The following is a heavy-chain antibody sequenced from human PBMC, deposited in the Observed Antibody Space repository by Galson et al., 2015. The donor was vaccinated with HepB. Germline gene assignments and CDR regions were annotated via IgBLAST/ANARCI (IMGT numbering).Heavy chain of an antibody. Sequence: SLRLSCAASGFTFSSYSMNWVRQAPGKGLEWVSSISSSSSYIYYADSVKGRFTISRDNAKNSLYLQMNSLRAEDTAVYYCARADSSGGLGYYYYGMDVWGQGTTVTVSS. CDR1: GFTFSSYS. CDR2: ISSSSSYI. D-gene: IGHD6-19*01. V-gene: IGHV3-21*01. CDR3: ARADSSGGLGYYYYGMDV. J-gene: IGHJ6*02.